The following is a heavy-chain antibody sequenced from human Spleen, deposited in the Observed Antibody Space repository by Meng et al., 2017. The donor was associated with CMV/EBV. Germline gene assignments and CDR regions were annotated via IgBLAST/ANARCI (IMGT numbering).Heavy chain of an antibody. CDR1: GFSFSTYS. D-gene: IGHD2-2*01. CDR3: ARAPSYCGSISCHSYYYGLDV. CDR2: ISSIGSTI. Sequence: GGSLRLSCAASGFSFSTYSMNWVRQAPGKGLEWVSYISSIGSTIYYADSVKGRFTISRDNAKNSLYLQMSSLRAEDTAVYYCARAPSYCGSISCHSYYYGLDVWGQGTTVTVSS. V-gene: IGHV3-48*04. J-gene: IGHJ6*02.